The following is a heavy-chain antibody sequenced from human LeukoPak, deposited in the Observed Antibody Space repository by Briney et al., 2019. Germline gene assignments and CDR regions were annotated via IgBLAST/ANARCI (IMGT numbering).Heavy chain of an antibody. D-gene: IGHD3-16*02. J-gene: IGHJ6*02. CDR3: ARDPGNMITFGGVIATYYYYGMDV. CDR1: GYTFTSYG. V-gene: IGHV1-18*01. CDR2: ISAYNGNT. Sequence: EASVKVSCKASGYTFTSYGISWVRQAPGQGLEWMGWISAYNGNTNYAQKLQGRVTMTTDTSTSTAYMELRSLRSDDTAVYYCARDPGNMITFGGVIATYYYYGMDVWGQGTTVTVSS.